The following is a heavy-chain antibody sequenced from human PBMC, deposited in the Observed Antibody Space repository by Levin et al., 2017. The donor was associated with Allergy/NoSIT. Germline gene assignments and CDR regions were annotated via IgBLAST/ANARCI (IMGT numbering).Heavy chain of an antibody. Sequence: SETLSLTCAVYGGSFSGYYWSWIRQPPGKGLEWIGEINHSGSTNYNPSLKSRVTISVDTSKNQFSLKLSSVTAADTAVYYCARGRDYYGSGSYFRYYYYMDVWGKGTTVTVSS. V-gene: IGHV4-34*01. D-gene: IGHD3-10*01. CDR3: ARGRDYYGSGSYFRYYYYMDV. CDR1: GGSFSGYY. J-gene: IGHJ6*03. CDR2: INHSGST.